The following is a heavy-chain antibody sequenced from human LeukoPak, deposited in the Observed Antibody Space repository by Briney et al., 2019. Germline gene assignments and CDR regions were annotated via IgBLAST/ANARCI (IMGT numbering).Heavy chain of an antibody. CDR3: ARAMISESDY. V-gene: IGHV3-74*01. J-gene: IGHJ4*02. CDR1: GFTLRNSW. Sequence: GGPLRLSCAASGFTLRNSWMHWLRQAPGKGLAWVSRINPDGSTTTYEDSVEGRFTISRDNAKSTLYLQMDSLRVEDTAVYYCARAMISESDYWGQGTLVTVSS. CDR2: INPDGSTT. D-gene: IGHD3-22*01.